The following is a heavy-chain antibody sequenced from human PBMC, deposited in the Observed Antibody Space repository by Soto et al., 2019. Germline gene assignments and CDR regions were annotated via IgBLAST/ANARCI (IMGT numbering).Heavy chain of an antibody. D-gene: IGHD3-22*01. V-gene: IGHV3-30-3*01. CDR1: GFTFSTYT. CDR2: ISYDGSNN. J-gene: IGHJ4*02. CDR3: ARGSQYYYDGSGPLDC. Sequence: GGSLRLSCAAPGFTFSTYTIHWVRQAPGKGLEWVALISYDGSNNYYADSVKGRFTISRDNSKNTLYLQMTSLRAGDTAVYFCARGSQYYYDGSGPLDCWGQGTLVTVSS.